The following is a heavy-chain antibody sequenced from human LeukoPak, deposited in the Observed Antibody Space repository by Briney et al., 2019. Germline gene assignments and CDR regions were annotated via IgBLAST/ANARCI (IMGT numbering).Heavy chain of an antibody. J-gene: IGHJ5*02. D-gene: IGHD3-22*01. Sequence: ASVKVSCKASGYTFTSYGISWVRQAPGQGLEWMGWISAYNGNTNYAQKLQGRVTMTTDTSTSTAYVELRSLRSDDTAVYYCARVSPYYYDSSGYHFARWFDPWGQGTLVTVSS. CDR2: ISAYNGNT. CDR3: ARVSPYYYDSSGYHFARWFDP. V-gene: IGHV1-18*01. CDR1: GYTFTSYG.